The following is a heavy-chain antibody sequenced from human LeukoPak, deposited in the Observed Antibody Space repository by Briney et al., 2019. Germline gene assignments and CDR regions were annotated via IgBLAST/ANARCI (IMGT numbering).Heavy chain of an antibody. Sequence: GESLKVSCKGSGYSFTSYWIGWVRQAPGQGLEWMGWINPNSGGTNYAQKFQGRVTMTRDTSISTAYMELSRLRSDDTAVYYCARDLSGAAADWGQGTLVTVSS. J-gene: IGHJ4*02. CDR3: ARDLSGAAAD. D-gene: IGHD6-13*01. V-gene: IGHV1-2*02. CDR2: INPNSGGT. CDR1: GYSFTSYW.